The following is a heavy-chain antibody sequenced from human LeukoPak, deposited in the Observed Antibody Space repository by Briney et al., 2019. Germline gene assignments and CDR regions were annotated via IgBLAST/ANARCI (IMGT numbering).Heavy chain of an antibody. D-gene: IGHD6-13*01. V-gene: IGHV4-34*01. CDR3: ASRGGAAAGVYNWFDP. CDR2: INHSGST. Sequence: ASETLSLTCAVYGGSFSGYYWSWIRQPPGKGLEWIGGINHSGSTNYNPSLKSRVTISVDTSKNQFSLKLSSVTAADTAVYYCASRGGAAAGVYNWFDPWGQGTLVTVSS. CDR1: GGSFSGYY. J-gene: IGHJ5*02.